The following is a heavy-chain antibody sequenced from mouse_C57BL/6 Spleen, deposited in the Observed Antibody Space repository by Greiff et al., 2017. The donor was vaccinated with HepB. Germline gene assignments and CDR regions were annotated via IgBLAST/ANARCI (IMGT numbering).Heavy chain of an antibody. CDR3: ASREGLRRDYYAMDY. Sequence: EVQLQQSGPELVKPGASVKISCKASGYSFTDYNMNWVKQSNGKSLEWIGVINPNYGTTSYNQKFKGKATLTVDQSSSTAYMQLNSLTSEDSAVYYCASREGLRRDYYAMDYWGQGTSVTVSS. CDR1: GYSFTDYN. CDR2: INPNYGTT. J-gene: IGHJ4*01. V-gene: IGHV1-39*01. D-gene: IGHD2-4*01.